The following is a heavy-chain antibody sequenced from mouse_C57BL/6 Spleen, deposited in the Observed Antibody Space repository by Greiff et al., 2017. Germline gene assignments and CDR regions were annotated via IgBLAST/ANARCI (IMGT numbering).Heavy chain of an antibody. Sequence: QVQLQQSGAELMKPGASVKLSCKATGYTFTGYWIEWVKQRPGHGLEWIGEILPGSGSTNYNEKFKGKATFTADTSSNTAYMQLSSLTTEDSAIYYWARNHYSNYGDYYAMDYWGQGTSVTVSS. D-gene: IGHD2-5*01. CDR1: GYTFTGYW. CDR3: ARNHYSNYGDYYAMDY. CDR2: ILPGSGST. J-gene: IGHJ4*01. V-gene: IGHV1-9*01.